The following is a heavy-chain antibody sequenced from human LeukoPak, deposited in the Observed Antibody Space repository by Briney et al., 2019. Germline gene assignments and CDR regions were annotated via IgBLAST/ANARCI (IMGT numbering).Heavy chain of an antibody. D-gene: IGHD6-13*01. J-gene: IGHJ4*02. CDR1: RYTFTDYH. V-gene: IGHV1-2*02. CDR2: INPNSGGT. CDR3: ARVDSSSWSLHF. Sequence: ASVKVSCKASRYTFTDYHIHWVRQAPGQGLEWMGWINPNSGGTNFAQKFQGRVTMTRDTFISTAYMELSRLRSDDTAIYYCARVDSSSWSLHFWGQGTLVTVSS.